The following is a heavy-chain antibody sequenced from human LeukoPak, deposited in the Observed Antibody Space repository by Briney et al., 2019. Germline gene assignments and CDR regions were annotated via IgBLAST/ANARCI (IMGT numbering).Heavy chain of an antibody. CDR1: GFSFSSYD. J-gene: IGHJ3*02. D-gene: IGHD1-26*01. CDR3: AKSQLVGATFALDI. V-gene: IGHV3-23*01. Sequence: GGSLRLSCAASGFSFSSYDMNWVRQAPGKGVEWVSAIRGSGGSTFYADSVKGRFTISRDNSKNTLNLQMNSLRAEDTAVYYCAKSQLVGATFALDIWGQGTMVTVSS. CDR2: IRGSGGST.